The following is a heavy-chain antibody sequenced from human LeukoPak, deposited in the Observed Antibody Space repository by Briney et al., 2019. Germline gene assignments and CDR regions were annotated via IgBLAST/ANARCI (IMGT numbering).Heavy chain of an antibody. CDR1: GFSISNSA. J-gene: IGHJ4*02. CDR3: AKGAYDYIEMGYFDY. D-gene: IGHD5-12*01. CDR2: IIASSGST. V-gene: IGHV3-23*01. Sequence: GGSLRLSCAASGFSISNSAMSWVRQAPGRGLEWVSLIIASSGSTFYADSVKGRFTISRDNSKNTLFLQMDSLRAEDTAVYYCAKGAYDYIEMGYFDYWGQGTLVTVSS.